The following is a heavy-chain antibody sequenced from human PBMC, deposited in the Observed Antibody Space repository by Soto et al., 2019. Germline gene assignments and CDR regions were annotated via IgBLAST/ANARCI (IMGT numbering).Heavy chain of an antibody. V-gene: IGHV3-48*02. CDR1: GFTFSSYG. Sequence: VSLRLTGAASGFTFSSYGVNCVRQAPVKGLEWVSHISGSSSTIYLTDSVKGRFTVSRDNAKNSLYLQMNSLRDEDTAVYVCAKTSLRVYYFGMDVWGQGTTVTVSS. CDR3: AKTSLRVYYFGMDV. CDR2: ISGSSSTI. J-gene: IGHJ6*02.